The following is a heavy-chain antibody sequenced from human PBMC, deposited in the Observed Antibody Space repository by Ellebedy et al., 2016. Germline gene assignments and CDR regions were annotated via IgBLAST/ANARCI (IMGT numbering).Heavy chain of an antibody. J-gene: IGHJ5*02. CDR1: GGSFSGSY. CDR2: INYSGST. Sequence: SETLSLXXAVSGGSFSGSYWIWIRQPPGKGLEWIGEINYSGSTNYNPSLKSRVTISVDRSKNKFSLKLSSVTAADTAVYYCARGRSVPATILKGRRRNWCDPWGQGTLVTVSS. D-gene: IGHD2-2*01. V-gene: IGHV4-34*01. CDR3: ARGRSVPATILKGRRRNWCDP.